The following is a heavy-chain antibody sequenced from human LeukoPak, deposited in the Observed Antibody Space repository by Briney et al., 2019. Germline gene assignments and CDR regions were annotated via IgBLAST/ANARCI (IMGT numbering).Heavy chain of an antibody. CDR3: ARDIRGYSYGLATDDAFDI. J-gene: IGHJ3*02. CDR1: GYSISSGYY. Sequence: ASETLSLTCSVSGYSISSGYYWGWIRQPPGKGLEWIGSIYYSGNTYYNASLKSQVSISIDTSKNQFSLRLTSVTAADTAVYYCARDIRGYSYGLATDDAFDIWGQGTMVTVSS. CDR2: IYYSGNT. D-gene: IGHD5-18*01. V-gene: IGHV4-38-2*02.